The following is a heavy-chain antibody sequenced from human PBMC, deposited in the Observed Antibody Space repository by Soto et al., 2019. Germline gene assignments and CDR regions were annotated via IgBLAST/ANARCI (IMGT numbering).Heavy chain of an antibody. Sequence: EVQLVESGGGLVKPGGSLRLSCAASGYTFSNAWMNWVRQAPGKGLEWVGRIKSKTDGGTTDYTAPVKGRFTISRDDSKNTLYLQMNSLKTEDTAVYYCTTRIAVAGGIDYWGQGTLVTVSS. CDR1: GYTFSNAW. J-gene: IGHJ4*02. V-gene: IGHV3-15*07. CDR2: IKSKTDGGTT. CDR3: TTRIAVAGGIDY. D-gene: IGHD6-19*01.